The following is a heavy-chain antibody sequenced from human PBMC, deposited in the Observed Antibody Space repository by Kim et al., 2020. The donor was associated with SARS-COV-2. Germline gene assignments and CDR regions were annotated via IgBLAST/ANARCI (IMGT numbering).Heavy chain of an antibody. CDR1: GFTFSSYS. CDR2: ISSSSSYI. V-gene: IGHV3-21*01. Sequence: GGSLRLSCAASGFTFSSYSMNWVRQAPGKGLELVSSISSSSSYIYYADSVKGRFTISRDNAKNSLYLQMNRLRAEDTAVYYCARDLDGALYYFDYWGQGTLVTVSS. CDR3: ARDLDGALYYFDY. D-gene: IGHD4-17*01. J-gene: IGHJ4*02.